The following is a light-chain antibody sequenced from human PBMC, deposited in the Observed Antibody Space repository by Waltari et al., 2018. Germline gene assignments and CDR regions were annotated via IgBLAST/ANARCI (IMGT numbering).Light chain of an antibody. J-gene: IGLJ2*01. V-gene: IGLV1-40*01. CDR3: QSYDTCLSVV. Sequence: QSVLTQPPSVSGAPGQRVSISCTGSGSNLGAGYDVHWYQQHPGKAPKLLIYGTSTRSPWVPDRFFASQSGTSASLAITALQAEDEAEYYCQSYDTCLSVVFGGGTKLTVL. CDR2: GTS. CDR1: GSNLGAGYD.